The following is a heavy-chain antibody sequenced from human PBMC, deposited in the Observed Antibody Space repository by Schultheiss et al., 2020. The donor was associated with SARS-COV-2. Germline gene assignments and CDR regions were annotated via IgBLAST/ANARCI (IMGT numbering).Heavy chain of an antibody. CDR1: GFTFSSYS. D-gene: IGHD3-10*01. V-gene: IGHV3-48*02. Sequence: GGSLRLSCAASGFTFSSYSMNWVRQAPGKGLEWVSYISSSSSTIYYADSVKGRFTISRDNAKNSLYLQMNSLRDEDTAVYYCASILYGSGSYYKGDLDAFDIWGQGTMVTVSS. CDR3: ASILYGSGSYYKGDLDAFDI. CDR2: ISSSSSTI. J-gene: IGHJ3*02.